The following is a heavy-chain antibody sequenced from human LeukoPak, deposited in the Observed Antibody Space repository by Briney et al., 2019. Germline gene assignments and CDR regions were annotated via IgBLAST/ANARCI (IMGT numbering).Heavy chain of an antibody. D-gene: IGHD2-15*01. CDR3: ARVFCSGGSCYPRDYYGMDV. Sequence: ASVKDSCKASGGTFSSYAISWVRQAPGQGLEWMGGIIPIFGTANYAQKFQGRVTITADESTSTAYMELSSLRSEDTAVYYCARVFCSGGSCYPRDYYGMDVWGQGTTVTVSS. V-gene: IGHV1-69*13. CDR1: GGTFSSYA. J-gene: IGHJ6*02. CDR2: IIPIFGTA.